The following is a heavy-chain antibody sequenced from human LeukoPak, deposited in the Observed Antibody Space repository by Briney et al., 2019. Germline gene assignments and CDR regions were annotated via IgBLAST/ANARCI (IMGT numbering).Heavy chain of an antibody. CDR3: ARDHYDFWSGYTRGAFDI. CDR1: GFTFSSYW. Sequence: GGSLRLSCAASGFTFSSYWMHWVRQAPGKGLVWVSRINSDGSSTSYADSVKGRFTISRDNAKNSLYLQMNSLRAEDTAVYYCARDHYDFWSGYTRGAFDIWGQGTMVTVSS. D-gene: IGHD3-3*01. V-gene: IGHV3-74*01. CDR2: INSDGSST. J-gene: IGHJ3*02.